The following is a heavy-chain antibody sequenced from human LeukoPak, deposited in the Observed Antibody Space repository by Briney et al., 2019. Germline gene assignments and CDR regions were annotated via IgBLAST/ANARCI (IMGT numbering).Heavy chain of an antibody. CDR3: AKDHYGYFDY. D-gene: IGHD4-17*01. J-gene: IGHJ4*02. Sequence: GGSLRLSCAASGFTFSSYGMHWVRQAPGKGLEWVAFIRYDGSNKYYADSVKGRFTISRDNSKNTLYLQMSSLRAEDTAVYYCAKDHYGYFDYWAREPWSPSPQ. CDR2: IRYDGSNK. CDR1: GFTFSSYG. V-gene: IGHV3-30*02.